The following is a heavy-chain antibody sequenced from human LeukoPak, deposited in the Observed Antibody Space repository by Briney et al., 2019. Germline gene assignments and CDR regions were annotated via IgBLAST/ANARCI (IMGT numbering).Heavy chain of an antibody. CDR2: IGSSSSYI. CDR3: ARDGGDIVVVLPGYAFDI. D-gene: IGHD2-2*01. V-gene: IGHV3-21*01. J-gene: IGHJ3*02. CDR1: GFTFSCYS. Sequence: GGSLRLSCAASGFTFSCYSMNWVRQAPGKGLEWVSSIGSSSSYIYYADSVKGRFTISRDNAKNSLYLQMNSLRAEDTAVYYCARDGGDIVVVLPGYAFDIWGQGTMVTVSS.